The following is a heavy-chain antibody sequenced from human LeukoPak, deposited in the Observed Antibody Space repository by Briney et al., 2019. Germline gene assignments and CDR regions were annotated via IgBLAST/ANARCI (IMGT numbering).Heavy chain of an antibody. V-gene: IGHV1-18*01. Sequence: ASVKVSCKASGYTFTSYGISWVRQAPGQGLEWMGWVSAYNGNTNYAQKLQGRVTMTTDTSTSTAYMELRSLRSDDTAVYYCARVGDSSGYYYSDYWGQGTLVTVSS. CDR2: VSAYNGNT. J-gene: IGHJ4*02. CDR3: ARVGDSSGYYYSDY. D-gene: IGHD3-22*01. CDR1: GYTFTSYG.